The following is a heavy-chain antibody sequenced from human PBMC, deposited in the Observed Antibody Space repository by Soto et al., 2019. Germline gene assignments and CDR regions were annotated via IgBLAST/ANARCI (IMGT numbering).Heavy chain of an antibody. CDR1: GGSISSSSYY. CDR2: IYYSGST. D-gene: IGHD3-3*01. Sequence: LSLTCTVSGGSISSSSYYWGWIRQPPGKGLEWIGSIYYSGSTYYNPSLKSRVTISVDTSKNQFSLKLSSVTAADTAVYYCARHNSGGFWSGYSYYYGMDVWGQGTTVTVSS. J-gene: IGHJ6*02. V-gene: IGHV4-39*01. CDR3: ARHNSGGFWSGYSYYYGMDV.